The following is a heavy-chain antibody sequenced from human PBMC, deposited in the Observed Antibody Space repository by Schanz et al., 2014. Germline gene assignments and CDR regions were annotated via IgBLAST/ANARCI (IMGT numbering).Heavy chain of an antibody. CDR1: GFTFSTYA. J-gene: IGHJ5*01. D-gene: IGHD2-15*01. CDR2: ITTGGNT. CDR3: SKDKQGSRSDDS. V-gene: IGHV3-23*01. Sequence: VQLLQSGGALVQPGGSLRLSCSASGFTFSTYAMSWARQTPVKGLEWVSSITTGGNTYYRDSVKGRFIVSRDNSKNTLYLEMNRLRVDDTAVYYCSKDKQGSRSDDSWGQGTLVTVSS.